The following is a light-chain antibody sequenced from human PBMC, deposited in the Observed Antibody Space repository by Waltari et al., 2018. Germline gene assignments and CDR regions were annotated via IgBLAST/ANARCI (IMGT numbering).Light chain of an antibody. CDR1: QRVSRA. V-gene: IGKV3-20*01. J-gene: IGKJ1*01. CDR3: QHYLRLPVT. Sequence: DSVLTQSPGPMSLSLGERATVSCRASQRVSRALAWYQQKPGQAPRLIIYGASTRATGIPDRFSGSGSGTDFSLTISRLEPDDFAVYYCQHYLRLPVTFGQGTTVEI. CDR2: GAS.